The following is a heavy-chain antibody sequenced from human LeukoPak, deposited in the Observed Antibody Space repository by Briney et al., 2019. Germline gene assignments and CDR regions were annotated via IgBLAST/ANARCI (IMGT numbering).Heavy chain of an antibody. Sequence: GGSLRLFCAASGFTFSSYWMHWVRQAPGKGLVWVSRINSDGSSTSYADSVKGRFTISRDNAKNTLYLQMNSLRAEDTAVYYCARANYDSGLIPVYYFDYWGQGTLVTVSS. V-gene: IGHV3-74*01. CDR2: INSDGSST. CDR3: ARANYDSGLIPVYYFDY. CDR1: GFTFSSYW. J-gene: IGHJ4*02. D-gene: IGHD3-22*01.